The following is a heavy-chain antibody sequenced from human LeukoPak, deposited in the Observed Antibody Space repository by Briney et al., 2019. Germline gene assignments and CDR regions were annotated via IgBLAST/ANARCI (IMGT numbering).Heavy chain of an antibody. D-gene: IGHD2-2*02. V-gene: IGHV1-8*01. CDR1: GYAFTSYD. Sequence: ASVKVSCKASGYAFTSYDFNWVRQATGQGLEWMGWMNPKSGNTGYAQKFQGRVTMTRNTSISTAYMEVSSLRSEDTAVYYCARGALPADCSSTSCYTGYYYYYGMDVWGQGTTVTVSS. CDR2: MNPKSGNT. CDR3: ARGALPADCSSTSCYTGYYYYYGMDV. J-gene: IGHJ6*02.